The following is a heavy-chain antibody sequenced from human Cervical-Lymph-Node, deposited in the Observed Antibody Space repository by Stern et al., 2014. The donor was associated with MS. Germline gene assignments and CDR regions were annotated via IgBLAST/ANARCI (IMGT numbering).Heavy chain of an antibody. CDR2: INPNSGGT. D-gene: IGHD4-11*01. J-gene: IGHJ3*01. CDR3: ARSLMTTMTTRFAFDV. CDR1: GYTFTAYY. V-gene: IGHV1-2*06. Sequence: QMQLVQSGAEVKKPGASVKVSCKASGYTFTAYYIHWVRQAPGQGPEWMGRINPNSGGTNFAQKFQGRITMPRDTSINTAFMELSSLRSDDTAVYYCARSLMTTMTTRFAFDVWGQGTMVTVSS.